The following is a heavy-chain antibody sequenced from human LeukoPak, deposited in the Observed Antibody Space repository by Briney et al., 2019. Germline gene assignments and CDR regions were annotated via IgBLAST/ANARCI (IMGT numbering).Heavy chain of an antibody. Sequence: GASVKVSCKASGGTFSSYAISWVRQAPGQGLEWMGRIIPILGIANYAQKFQGRVTITADNSTSTAYMELSSLRSEDTAVYYCARGSRNYYDSSGYWNFDYWGQGTLVTVSS. V-gene: IGHV1-69*04. CDR1: GGTFSSYA. J-gene: IGHJ4*02. CDR2: IIPILGIA. D-gene: IGHD3-22*01. CDR3: ARGSRNYYDSSGYWNFDY.